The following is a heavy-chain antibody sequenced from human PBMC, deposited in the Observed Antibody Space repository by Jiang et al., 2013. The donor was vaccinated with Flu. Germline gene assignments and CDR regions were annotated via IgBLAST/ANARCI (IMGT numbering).Heavy chain of an antibody. Sequence: SGFTFSSYDMHWVRQATGKGLEWVSAIGTAGDTYYPGSVKGRFTISRENAKNSLYLQMNSLRAGDTAVYYCARGRAARHPPHWYFDLWGRGTLVTVSS. D-gene: IGHD6-6*01. V-gene: IGHV3-13*01. CDR1: GFTFSSYD. CDR3: ARGRAARHPPHWYFDL. CDR2: IGTAGDT. J-gene: IGHJ2*01.